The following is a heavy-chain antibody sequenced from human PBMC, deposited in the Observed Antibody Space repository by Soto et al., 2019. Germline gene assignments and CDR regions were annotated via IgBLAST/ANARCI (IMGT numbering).Heavy chain of an antibody. D-gene: IGHD6-19*01. Sequence: QVQLVQSGAEVKKPGASVKVSCKASGYTFTSYGISWVRQAPGQGLEWMGWISAYNGNTNYAQKPRGRVTMTTDPPTRTAYRGLGGLRSDDTAVYYCARDQWHADLGGGGWGVDYWGQGTLVTVSS. CDR1: GYTFTSYG. CDR3: ARDQWHADLGGGGWGVDY. J-gene: IGHJ4*02. V-gene: IGHV1-18*01. CDR2: ISAYNGNT.